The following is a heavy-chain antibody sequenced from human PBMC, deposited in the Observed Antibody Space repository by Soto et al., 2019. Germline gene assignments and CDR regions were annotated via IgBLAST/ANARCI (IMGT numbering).Heavy chain of an antibody. CDR1: GFTFRNYG. Sequence: QVQLVESGGGVVQPGRSLRLSCAASGFTFRNYGMHWVRQAPGKGLEWVAFIWSDGNTKYYADSVKGRFIISRDNANMLYLQMNSLRAEDTAVYYCAKDGAFGSGSFYRDFYYFYGMDVWGQGTTVTVSS. CDR2: IWSDGNTK. CDR3: AKDGAFGSGSFYRDFYYFYGMDV. J-gene: IGHJ6*02. D-gene: IGHD3-10*01. V-gene: IGHV3-33*06.